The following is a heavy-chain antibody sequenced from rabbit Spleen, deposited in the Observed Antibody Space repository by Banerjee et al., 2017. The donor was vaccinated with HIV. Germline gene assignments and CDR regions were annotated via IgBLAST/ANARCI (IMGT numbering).Heavy chain of an antibody. CDR3: ARDTSSSFSSYGMDL. J-gene: IGHJ6*01. Sequence: QSLEESGGGLVQPEGSLALTCKASGFSFSSSAMCWVRQAPGKGLEWIACIDAGSSGFTYFATWAKGRFTCSKTSSTTVTLQMTRLTAADTATYFCARDTSSSFSSYGMDLWGPGTLVTVS. CDR1: GFSFSSSA. V-gene: IGHV1S40*01. CDR2: IDAGSSGFT. D-gene: IGHD1-1*01.